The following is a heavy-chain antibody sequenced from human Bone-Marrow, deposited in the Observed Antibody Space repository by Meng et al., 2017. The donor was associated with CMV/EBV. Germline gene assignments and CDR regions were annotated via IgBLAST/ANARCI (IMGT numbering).Heavy chain of an antibody. J-gene: IGHJ4*02. CDR2: ISWNSGSI. CDR1: GFTFEDYA. D-gene: IGHD3-10*01. CDR3: AKDGRRNYYGSGAGGDY. Sequence: SLKISCAASGFTFEDYAMHWVRQAPGKGLEWVSGISWNSGSIGYADSVKGRFTISRDNAKNSLYLQMNSLRAEDTALYYCAKDGRRNYYGSGAGGDYWGQGTLVAVSS. V-gene: IGHV3-9*01.